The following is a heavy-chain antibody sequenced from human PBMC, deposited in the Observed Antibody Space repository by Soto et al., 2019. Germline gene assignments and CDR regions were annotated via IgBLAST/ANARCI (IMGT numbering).Heavy chain of an antibody. D-gene: IGHD3-9*01. J-gene: IGHJ6*02. V-gene: IGHV4-59*08. CDR3: ARHSPPMYDILTGTTLDPYYGMDV. Sequence: SETLSLTCTVSGASVSDGYWSWIRQSPGKGLEWIGYIYYSVSTNYNPSLKSRVTISVDTSKNQFSLKLSSVTAADTAVYYCARHSPPMYDILTGTTLDPYYGMDVWGQGTTVTVSS. CDR2: IYYSVST. CDR1: GASVSDGY.